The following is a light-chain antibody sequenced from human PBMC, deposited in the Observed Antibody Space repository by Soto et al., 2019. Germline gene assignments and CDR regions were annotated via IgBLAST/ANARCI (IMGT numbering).Light chain of an antibody. CDR1: HNIYNY. CDR2: DAS. Sequence: DIQMTQSPSSLSASVGDRVTIACQASHNIYNYLNWYHQKPGKAPKLLIFDASNLERGVPSRFSGSGSSTHFSLSINNLQPEDVGTYFCQHDDNLPLTFGGGTKVEI. V-gene: IGKV1-33*01. CDR3: QHDDNLPLT. J-gene: IGKJ4*01.